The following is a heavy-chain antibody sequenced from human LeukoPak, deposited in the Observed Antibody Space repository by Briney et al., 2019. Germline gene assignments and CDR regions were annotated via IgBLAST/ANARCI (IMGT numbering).Heavy chain of an antibody. V-gene: IGHV3-23*01. Sequence: GGSLRLSCAASGFTFSSYAMSWVRQAPGKGLEWVSAISGGGGSTYYADSVKGRFTISRDNSKNTLYLQMNSLRAEDTAVYYCAKLTGITMIVVVIPSAVDYWGQGTLVTVSS. CDR1: GFTFSSYA. J-gene: IGHJ4*02. D-gene: IGHD3-22*01. CDR3: AKLTGITMIVVVIPSAVDY. CDR2: ISGGGGST.